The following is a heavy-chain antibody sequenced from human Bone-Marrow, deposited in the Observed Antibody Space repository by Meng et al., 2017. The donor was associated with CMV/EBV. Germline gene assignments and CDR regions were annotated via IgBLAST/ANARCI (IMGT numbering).Heavy chain of an antibody. CDR2: IYWNDDK. CDR1: GFSLSTSGVG. V-gene: IGHV2-5*01. CDR3: AHRRETAAGLAFDP. Sequence: SGPTLVKPTQTLTLTCTFSGFSLSTSGVGVGWIRQPPGKALEWLALIYWNDDKRYSPSLKSRLTITKDTSKNQVVLTMTNMDPVDTATYYCAHRRETAAGLAFDPWGQGTLVTFSS. J-gene: IGHJ5*02. D-gene: IGHD6-13*01.